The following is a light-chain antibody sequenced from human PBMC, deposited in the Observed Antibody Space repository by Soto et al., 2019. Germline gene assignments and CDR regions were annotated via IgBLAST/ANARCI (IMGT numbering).Light chain of an antibody. V-gene: IGKV3-20*01. CDR2: GAS. Sequence: EIVLTQSPGTLSLSPGERATLSCRASQSVSSSYLAWYQQKPGQAPRLLIYGASSRATGIPDRFSGSGSGTGFPLTISRLEPEDFALLYCQQYGSSPPYTFGQGTKLEIK. CDR3: QQYGSSPPYT. CDR1: QSVSSSY. J-gene: IGKJ2*01.